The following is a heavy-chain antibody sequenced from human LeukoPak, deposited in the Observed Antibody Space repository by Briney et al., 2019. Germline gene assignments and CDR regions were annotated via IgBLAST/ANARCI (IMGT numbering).Heavy chain of an antibody. J-gene: IGHJ4*02. CDR3: ANSRDSSGWSFDY. V-gene: IGHV1-69*01. Sequence: ASVKVSCKASGGTFSSYAISWVRQAPGQGLEWMGGIIPIFGTANYAQKFQGRVTITADESTSTAYMELSSLRSEDTAVYYCANSRDSSGWSFDYWGQGTLVTVSS. D-gene: IGHD6-19*01. CDR2: IIPIFGTA. CDR1: GGTFSSYA.